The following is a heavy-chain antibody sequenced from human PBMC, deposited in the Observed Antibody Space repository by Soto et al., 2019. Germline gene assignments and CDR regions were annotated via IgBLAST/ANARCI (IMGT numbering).Heavy chain of an antibody. J-gene: IGHJ5*02. Sequence: ASVKVSCKAPRDTFTSYYINWVRQAPGQVLEWMGVINPHGGSTAYAQKFKGRVTLTRDTSASTVYMEVSSLTSEDTAMYYCARSSGGNFGIIIEGTNWFAPWGQGTLVTVSS. D-gene: IGHD1-26*01. CDR1: RDTFTSYY. CDR2: INPHGGST. V-gene: IGHV1-46*01. CDR3: ARSSGGNFGIIIEGTNWFAP.